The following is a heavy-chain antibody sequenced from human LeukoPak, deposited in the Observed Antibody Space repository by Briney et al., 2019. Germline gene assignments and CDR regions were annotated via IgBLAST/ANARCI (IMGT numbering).Heavy chain of an antibody. CDR3: ATRYCSSTSCYSPP. CDR1: GGSFSGYY. J-gene: IGHJ5*02. D-gene: IGHD2-2*01. V-gene: IGHV4-34*01. CDR2: INHSGST. Sequence: SETLSLTCAVYGGSFSGYYWSWLRQPPGKGLEWLGEINHSGSTNYNPSLKSRVTISVDTSKNQFSLKLSSVTAADTAVYYCATRYCSSTSCYSPPWGQGTLVTVSS.